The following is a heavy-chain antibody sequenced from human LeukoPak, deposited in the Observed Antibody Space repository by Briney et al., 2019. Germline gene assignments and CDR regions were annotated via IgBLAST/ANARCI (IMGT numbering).Heavy chain of an antibody. CDR1: GGSISSGGYY. CDR3: ARGVVVPAAMLYYFDY. J-gene: IGHJ4*02. Sequence: SETLSLTCTVSGGSISSGGYYWSWIRQHPGKGLEWIGYIYYSGSTYYNPSLKSRVTISVDTSKNQFSLKLSSVTAADTAVYYCARGVVVPAAMLYYFDYWGQGTLVTVSS. CDR2: IYYSGST. V-gene: IGHV4-31*03. D-gene: IGHD2-2*01.